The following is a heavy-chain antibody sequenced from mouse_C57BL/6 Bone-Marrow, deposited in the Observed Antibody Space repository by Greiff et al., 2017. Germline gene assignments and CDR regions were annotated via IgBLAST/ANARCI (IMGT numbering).Heavy chain of an antibody. Sequence: QVQLQQPGAELVMPGASVKLSCKASGYTFTSYWMHWVKQRPGQGLEWIGEIDPSDSYTNCNQKFKGKSTLTVDKSSSTAYMQLSSLTSEDSAVYYCARDGSSYNYAMDYWGQGTSVTVSS. D-gene: IGHD1-1*01. CDR3: ARDGSSYNYAMDY. CDR1: GYTFTSYW. J-gene: IGHJ4*01. V-gene: IGHV1-69*01. CDR2: IDPSDSYT.